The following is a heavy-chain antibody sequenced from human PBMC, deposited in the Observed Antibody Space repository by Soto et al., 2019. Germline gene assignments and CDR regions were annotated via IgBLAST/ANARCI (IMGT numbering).Heavy chain of an antibody. V-gene: IGHV3-23*01. CDR3: AKDRFPSNWNYGAGGMDV. Sequence: GGSLRLSCAASGFTFSSYAMSWVRQAPGKGLEWVSAISGSGGSTYYADSVKGRFTISRDNSKNTLYLQMNSLRAEDTAVYYCAKDRFPSNWNYGAGGMDVWGQGTTVTVSS. D-gene: IGHD1-7*01. J-gene: IGHJ6*02. CDR2: ISGSGGST. CDR1: GFTFSSYA.